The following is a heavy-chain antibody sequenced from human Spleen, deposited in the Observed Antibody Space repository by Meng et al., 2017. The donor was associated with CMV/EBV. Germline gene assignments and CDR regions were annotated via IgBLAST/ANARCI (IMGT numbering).Heavy chain of an antibody. CDR1: GFTFSSYW. D-gene: IGHD6-6*01. CDR3: AREAVEYSSSWDY. J-gene: IGHJ4*02. Sequence: GESLKISCAASGFTFSSYWMSWVRQAPGKGLEWVANIKQDGSEKYYVDSVKGRFTISRDNAKNSLYLQMNSLRAEDTAVYYCAREAVEYSSSWDYWGQGTLVTVSS. CDR2: IKQDGSEK. V-gene: IGHV3-7*01.